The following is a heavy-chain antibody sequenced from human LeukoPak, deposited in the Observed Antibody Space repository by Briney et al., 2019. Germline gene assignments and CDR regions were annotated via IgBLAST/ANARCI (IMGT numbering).Heavy chain of an antibody. V-gene: IGHV4-59*01. J-gene: IGHJ4*02. CDR3: ARGPGATDIDY. CDR2: IYYSGST. CDR1: GGSISSYY. D-gene: IGHD1-26*01. Sequence: PSETLSLTCTVSGGSISSYYWSWIRQPPGKGLEWIGYIYYSGSTNYNPSLKSRVTISVDTSKNQFSLKLSSVTAADTAVYYCARGPGATDIDYWGQGTLVTVSS.